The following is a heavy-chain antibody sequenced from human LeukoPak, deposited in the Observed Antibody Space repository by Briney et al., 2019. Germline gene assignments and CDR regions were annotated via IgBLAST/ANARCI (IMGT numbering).Heavy chain of an antibody. Sequence: PSETLSLTCTVSGGSISSYYWSWIRQPPGKGLEWIGYIYYSGSTNYNPSLKSRVTISVDKSKNQFSLKLSSVTAADTAVYYCARTARGYQYFDIWGQGTMVTVSS. D-gene: IGHD5-18*01. CDR2: IYYSGST. CDR3: ARTARGYQYFDI. V-gene: IGHV4-59*12. J-gene: IGHJ3*02. CDR1: GGSISSYY.